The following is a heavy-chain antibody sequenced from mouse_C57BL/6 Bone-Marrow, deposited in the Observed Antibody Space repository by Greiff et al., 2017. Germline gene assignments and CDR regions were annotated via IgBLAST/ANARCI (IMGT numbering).Heavy chain of an antibody. CDR1: GFSLTSYG. Sequence: VQLQESGPGLVAPSQSLSITCTVSGFSLTSYGVHWVRQPPGKGLAWLVVIWSDGSTTYNSALKSRLSISKDNSKSQVFLKMNSLQTDDTAMYYCARHRYDYDALLDYWGQGTTLTVSS. CDR3: ARHRYDYDALLDY. D-gene: IGHD2-4*01. V-gene: IGHV2-6-1*01. J-gene: IGHJ2*01. CDR2: IWSDGST.